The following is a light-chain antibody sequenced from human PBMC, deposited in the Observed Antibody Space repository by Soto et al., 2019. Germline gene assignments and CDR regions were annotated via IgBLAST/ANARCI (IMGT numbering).Light chain of an antibody. CDR3: QQYNNWTLT. CDR1: QSVSSN. Sequence: RDMTQSPATLSVSPGERATLSCRASQSVSSNLAWYQQKPGQAPRLLIYGASTRATGIPARFSGSGSGTEFTLTISSLKSEDFAVYYCQQYNNWTLTFGGGTKVDIK. CDR2: GAS. J-gene: IGKJ4*01. V-gene: IGKV3-15*01.